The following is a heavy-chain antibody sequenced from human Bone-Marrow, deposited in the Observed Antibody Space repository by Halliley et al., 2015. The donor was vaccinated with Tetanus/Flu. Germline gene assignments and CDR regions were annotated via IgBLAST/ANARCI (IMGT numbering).Heavy chain of an antibody. Sequence: LEWIGYIYQSGNASSTPSLRSRAPISVDRSKNQFSLNRTSGTAADTAVYFCARGSSSGWFFDYWGQGTLATVSS. V-gene: IGHV4-30-2*01. J-gene: IGHJ4*02. CDR2: IYQSGNA. D-gene: IGHD6-19*01. CDR3: ARGSSSGWFFDY.